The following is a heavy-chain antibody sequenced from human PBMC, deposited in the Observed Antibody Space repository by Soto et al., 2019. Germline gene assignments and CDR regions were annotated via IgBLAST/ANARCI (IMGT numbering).Heavy chain of an antibody. Sequence: EASVKVSCKASGYTFTSYAMHWVRQAPGQRLEWMGWINAGNGNTKYSQKFQGRVTITRDTSASTAYMELSSLRSEDTAVYYCARGSGMIVVVHFDYWGQGTLVTVSS. CDR1: GYTFTSYA. CDR3: ARGSGMIVVVHFDY. D-gene: IGHD3-22*01. J-gene: IGHJ4*02. CDR2: INAGNGNT. V-gene: IGHV1-3*01.